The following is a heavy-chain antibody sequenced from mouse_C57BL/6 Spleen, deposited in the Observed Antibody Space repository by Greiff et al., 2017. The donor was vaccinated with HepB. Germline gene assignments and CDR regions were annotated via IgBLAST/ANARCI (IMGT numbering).Heavy chain of an antibody. J-gene: IGHJ2*01. CDR3: ARRPYYYGSSFDY. CDR2: IHPNSGST. CDR1: GYTFTSYW. V-gene: IGHV1-64*01. Sequence: QVQLKQPGAELVKPGASVKLSCKASGYTFTSYWMHWVKQRPGQGLEWIGMIHPNSGSTNYNEKFKSKATLTVDKSSSTAYMQLSSLTSEDSAVYYCARRPYYYGSSFDYWGQGTTLTVSS. D-gene: IGHD1-1*01.